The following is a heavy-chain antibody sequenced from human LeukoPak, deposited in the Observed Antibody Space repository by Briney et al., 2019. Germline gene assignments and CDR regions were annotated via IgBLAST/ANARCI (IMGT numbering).Heavy chain of an antibody. D-gene: IGHD3-22*01. CDR3: ARDYHDTSGDNYVGGYYYMDV. Sequence: SETLSLTCTVSGGPISPYSWSWIRQPPGKGLEWIGYIFYSGSTNYNPSLKSRVTISVATSKNEFYLELSSVTAADTAVYYCARDYHDTSGDNYVGGYYYMDVWGKGTTVTVSS. CDR1: GGPISPYS. CDR2: IFYSGST. V-gene: IGHV4-59*08. J-gene: IGHJ6*03.